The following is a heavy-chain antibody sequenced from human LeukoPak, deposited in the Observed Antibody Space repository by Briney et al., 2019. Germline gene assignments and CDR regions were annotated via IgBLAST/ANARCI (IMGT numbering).Heavy chain of an antibody. Sequence: GGSLRLSCAASGFTFSSYWMSWVRQAPGKGLEWVANIKQDGSEKYYVDSVKGRFTISGDNAKNSLYLQMNSLRAEDTAVYYCASFVITFGGVIGHFDYWGQGTLVTVSS. CDR2: IKQDGSEK. V-gene: IGHV3-7*01. J-gene: IGHJ4*02. CDR3: ASFVITFGGVIGHFDY. CDR1: GFTFSSYW. D-gene: IGHD3-16*02.